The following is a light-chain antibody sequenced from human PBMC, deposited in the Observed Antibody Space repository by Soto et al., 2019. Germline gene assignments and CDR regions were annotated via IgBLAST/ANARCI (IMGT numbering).Light chain of an antibody. V-gene: IGKV3-20*01. J-gene: IGKJ3*01. CDR3: QQYGSSPFT. CDR1: QSVSSSY. CDR2: GPS. Sequence: EIVLTQYPGTLSLSPGERATLSCRASQSVSSSYLAWYQQKPGQAPRLLIYGPSSRATGIPDRFSGSGSGTDFPLTISRLEPEDFAVYYCQQYGSSPFTFGPGTKVDIK.